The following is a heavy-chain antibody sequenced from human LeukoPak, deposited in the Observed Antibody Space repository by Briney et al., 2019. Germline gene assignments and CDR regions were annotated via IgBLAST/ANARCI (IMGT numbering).Heavy chain of an antibody. Sequence: PSETLSLTCTVSGYSISSGYYWGWIRQPPGEGLEWIGSIYHSGSTYYNPSLKSRVTISVDTSKNQFSLKLSSVTAADTAVYYCAREGDSNSVGWFDPWGQGTLVTVSS. CDR3: AREGDSNSVGWFDP. D-gene: IGHD6-13*01. J-gene: IGHJ5*02. CDR2: IYHSGST. CDR1: GYSISSGYY. V-gene: IGHV4-38-2*02.